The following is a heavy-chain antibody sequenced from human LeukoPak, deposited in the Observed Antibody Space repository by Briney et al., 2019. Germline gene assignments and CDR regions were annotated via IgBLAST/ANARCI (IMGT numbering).Heavy chain of an antibody. CDR1: GFSLSTSGMC. J-gene: IGHJ4*02. V-gene: IGHV2-70*11. Sequence: SGPTLVKPTQTLTLTCTFSGFSLSTSGMCVSWIRQPPGKALEWLARIDWDDDKYYSTSLKTRPTIFKDTSKNQVVLTMTNMDPVDTATYYCARGTIFGVVTYPYFDYWGQGTLVTVSS. CDR3: ARGTIFGVVTYPYFDY. D-gene: IGHD3-3*01. CDR2: IDWDDDK.